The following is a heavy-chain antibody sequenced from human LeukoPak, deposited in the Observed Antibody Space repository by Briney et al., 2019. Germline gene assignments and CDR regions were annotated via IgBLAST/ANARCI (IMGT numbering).Heavy chain of an antibody. D-gene: IGHD4-17*01. CDR3: AREQTDPTVTTGGLGKWYFDL. CDR1: GFTFSSYG. J-gene: IGHJ2*01. V-gene: IGHV3-33*01. Sequence: GGSLRLSCAASGFTFSSYGMHWVRQAPGKGLEWVAVIWYDGSNKYYADSVKGRFTISRDNSKNTLYLQMNSLRAEDTDVYYCAREQTDPTVTTGGLGKWYFDLWGRGTLVTVSS. CDR2: IWYDGSNK.